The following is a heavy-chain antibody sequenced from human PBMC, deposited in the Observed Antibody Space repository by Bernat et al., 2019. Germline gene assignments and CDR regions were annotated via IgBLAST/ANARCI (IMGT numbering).Heavy chain of an antibody. CDR1: GFTFSSYA. CDR3: AKEYSSSWYAYYYYYYGMDV. Sequence: EVQLLESGGGLVQPGGSLRLSCAASGFTFSSYAMSWVRQAPGKGLEWVSAISGSGGSTYYADSVKGRFTISRDNSKNTLYLQMNSLRAEDTAVYYCAKEYSSSWYAYYYYYYGMDVWGQGTTVTVFS. CDR2: ISGSGGST. D-gene: IGHD6-13*01. V-gene: IGHV3-23*01. J-gene: IGHJ6*02.